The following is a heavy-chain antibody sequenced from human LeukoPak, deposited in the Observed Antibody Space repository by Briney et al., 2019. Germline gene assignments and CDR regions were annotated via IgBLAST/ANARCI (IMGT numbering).Heavy chain of an antibody. CDR2: IRSSGNTI. CDR1: GFTFSDYS. J-gene: IGHJ4*02. V-gene: IGHV3-11*04. CDR3: ARDLPSEATVGFDY. D-gene: IGHD4-11*01. Sequence: GGSLRLSCAASGFTFSDYSMSWSRQAPGKGLEWVSYIRSSGNTIYYADSVKGRFTISRDNAKNSLYLQMNSLRVEDTAMYYCARDLPSEATVGFDYWGQGAMVTVSS.